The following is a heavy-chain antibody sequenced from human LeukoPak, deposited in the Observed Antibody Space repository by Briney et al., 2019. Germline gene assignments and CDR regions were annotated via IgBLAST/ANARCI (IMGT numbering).Heavy chain of an antibody. Sequence: SVKVSCKASGGTFISYAISWVRQAPGQGLEWMGGIIPIFGTANYAQKFQGRVTITADESTGTAYMELSSLRSEDTAVYYCARVGELAYDYWGQGTLVTVSS. V-gene: IGHV1-69*01. J-gene: IGHJ4*02. CDR3: ARVGELAYDY. CDR1: GGTFISYA. CDR2: IIPIFGTA. D-gene: IGHD3-10*01.